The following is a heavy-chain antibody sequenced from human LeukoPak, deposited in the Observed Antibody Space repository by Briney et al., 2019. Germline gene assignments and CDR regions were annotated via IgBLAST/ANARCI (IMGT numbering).Heavy chain of an antibody. CDR1: GFTFSSYG. J-gene: IGHJ4*02. D-gene: IGHD6-19*01. CDR3: ANGGSSGWYS. CDR2: ISYDGCNK. Sequence: PGRSLRLSCAASGFTFSSYGMHWVRQAPGKGLEWVAVISYDGCNKYYADSVKGRFTISRDNSKNTLYLQMNSLRAEDTAVYYCANGGSSGWYSWGRGTLVTVSS. V-gene: IGHV3-30*18.